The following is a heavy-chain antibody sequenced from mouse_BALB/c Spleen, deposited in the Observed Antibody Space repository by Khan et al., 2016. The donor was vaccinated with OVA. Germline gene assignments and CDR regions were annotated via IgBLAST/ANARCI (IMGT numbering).Heavy chain of an antibody. CDR1: GYSITSEYA. CDR2: INYSGNT. Sequence: EVKLEESGPGLVKPSQSLSLTCTVTGYSITSEYAWNWIRQFPGNKLEWMGYINYSGNTRFNPSLKSRTSITRDTSKNQFFLQLNSVTTEDTATYYCARKDYYDYDPFPYGGQGTLVTVSA. J-gene: IGHJ3*01. CDR3: ARKDYYDYDPFPY. D-gene: IGHD2-4*01. V-gene: IGHV3-2*02.